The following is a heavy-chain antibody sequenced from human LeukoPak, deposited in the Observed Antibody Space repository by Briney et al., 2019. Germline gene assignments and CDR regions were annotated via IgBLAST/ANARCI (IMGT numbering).Heavy chain of an antibody. J-gene: IGHJ5*02. CDR2: IYPDDSDT. D-gene: IGHD3-10*01. CDR3: VRQRGASGTINHFDP. Sequence: GESLNISCKTSGYSFTTYWIGWVRQMHGTGLEWVGAIYPDDSDTRYSPSFQGQVVISADRSIRTAYLQWNTLKTSDTAMYYCVRQRGASGTINHFDPWGQGTLVTVSS. CDR1: GYSFTTYW. V-gene: IGHV5-51*01.